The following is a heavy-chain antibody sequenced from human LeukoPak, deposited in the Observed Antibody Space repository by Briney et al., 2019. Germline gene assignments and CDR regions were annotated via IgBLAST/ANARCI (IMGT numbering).Heavy chain of an antibody. CDR2: ISGSGGST. J-gene: IGHJ4*02. V-gene: IGHV3-23*01. D-gene: IGHD3-22*01. CDR3: AKDLDYDSPFDY. CDR1: GFTFSSYA. Sequence: GGSLRLSCAAPGFTFSSYAMSWVRQAPGRGLEWVSAISGSGGSTYYADSVKGRFTISRDNSKNTLYLQMNSLRAEDTAVYYCAKDLDYDSPFDYWGQGTLVTVSS.